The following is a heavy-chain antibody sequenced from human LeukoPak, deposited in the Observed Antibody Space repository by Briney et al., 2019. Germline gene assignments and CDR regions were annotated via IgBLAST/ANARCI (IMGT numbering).Heavy chain of an antibody. V-gene: IGHV4-59*01. Sequence: SETLSLTCTVSGGSISSYYWSWIRQPPGKGLEWIGYIYYSGSTNYNPSLKSRVTISVDTSKNQFSLKLSSVTAADTAVYYCARAPSYYDSSGYYYFFDYWGQGTLVTVSS. CDR3: ARAPSYYDSSGYYYFFDY. D-gene: IGHD3-22*01. CDR2: IYYSGST. J-gene: IGHJ4*02. CDR1: GGSISSYY.